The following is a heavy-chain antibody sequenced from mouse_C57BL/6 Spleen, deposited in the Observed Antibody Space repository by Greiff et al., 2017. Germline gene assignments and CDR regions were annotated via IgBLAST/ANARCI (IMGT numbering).Heavy chain of an antibody. Sequence: VQLQQPGAELVMPGASVKLSCKASGYTFNSYWMHWVKPRPGQGLEWIGEIDPSDSYTNYNQKFKGKSTLTVDKSSSTAYMQLSSLTSEDSAVYYCARYSNLSYYFDYWGQGTTRTVSS. V-gene: IGHV1-69*01. CDR2: IDPSDSYT. D-gene: IGHD2-5*01. CDR1: GYTFNSYW. CDR3: ARYSNLSYYFDY. J-gene: IGHJ2*01.